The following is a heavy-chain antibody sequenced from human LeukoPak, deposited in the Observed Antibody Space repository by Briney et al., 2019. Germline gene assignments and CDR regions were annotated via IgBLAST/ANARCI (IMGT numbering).Heavy chain of an antibody. CDR1: GYTFTGYY. D-gene: IGHD3-3*02. V-gene: IGHV1-2*02. CDR3: ASSILSWRPKEAYYYYAMDV. CDR2: INPNSGGT. J-gene: IGHJ6*02. Sequence: GASVKVSCKASGYTFTGYYMHWVRQAPGQVLEWMGWINPNSGGTNYAQKFQGRVTMTRDTSISTAYMELSRLRSDDTAVYYCASSILSWRPKEAYYYYAMDVWGQGTTVTVSS.